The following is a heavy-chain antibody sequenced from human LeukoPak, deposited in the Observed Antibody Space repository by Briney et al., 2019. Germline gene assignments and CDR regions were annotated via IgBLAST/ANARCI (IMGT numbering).Heavy chain of an antibody. CDR1: GGSISSSSYY. V-gene: IGHV4-39*01. CDR2: IYYSGST. CDR3: ARGQYSSGWYGYYGMDV. D-gene: IGHD6-19*01. J-gene: IGHJ6*02. Sequence: SETLSLTCTVSGGSISSSSYYWGWIRQPPGKGLEWIGSIYYSGSTYYNPSLKSRVTISVDTSKNQFSLKLSSVTAADTAVYYCARGQYSSGWYGYYGMDVWGQGTTVTVSS.